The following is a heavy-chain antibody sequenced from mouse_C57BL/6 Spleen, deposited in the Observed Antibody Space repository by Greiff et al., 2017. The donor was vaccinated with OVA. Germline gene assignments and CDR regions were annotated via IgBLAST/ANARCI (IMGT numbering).Heavy chain of an antibody. CDR1: GYTFTSYW. J-gene: IGHJ2*01. V-gene: IGHV1-7*01. Sequence: VKLMESGAELAKPGASVKLSCKASGYTFTSYWMHWVNQRPGQGLEWIGYINPSSGYTKYNQNFKDKATFTADKSSSTSYMQLSILTYEDSTVYYCARTGEYYYFDYWGQGTTLTVSS. D-gene: IGHD5-1*01. CDR3: ARTGEYYYFDY. CDR2: INPSSGYT.